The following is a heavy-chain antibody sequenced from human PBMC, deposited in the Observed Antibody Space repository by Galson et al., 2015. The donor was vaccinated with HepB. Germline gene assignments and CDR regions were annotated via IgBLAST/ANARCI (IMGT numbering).Heavy chain of an antibody. CDR2: INHSGST. D-gene: IGHD6-13*01. CDR1: GFTFSSYS. Sequence: LRLSCAASGFTFSSYSMNWVRQAPGKGLEWIGEINHSGSTNYNPSLKSRVTISVDTSKNQFSLKLSSVTAADTAVYYCARGPVYRSSWYGAEPNPWGAFYYYYGMDVWGQGTTVTVSS. V-gene: IGHV4-34*01. J-gene: IGHJ6*02. CDR3: ARGPVYRSSWYGAEPNPWGAFYYYYGMDV.